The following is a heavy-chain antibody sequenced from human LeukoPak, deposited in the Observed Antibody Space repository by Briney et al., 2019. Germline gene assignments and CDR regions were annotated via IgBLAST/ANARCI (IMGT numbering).Heavy chain of an antibody. CDR2: FDPEDGET. D-gene: IGHD2-8*01. CDR3: ATRGRYCTNGVCYPSISGFDP. J-gene: IGHJ5*02. V-gene: IGHV1-24*01. Sequence: ASVKVSCKVSGYTLTELSMHWVRQAPGKGLEWMGGFDPEDGETIYAQKFQGRVTMTEDTSTDTAYMELSSLRSEDTAVYYCATRGRYCTNGVCYPSISGFDPWGQGTLVTVPS. CDR1: GYTLTELS.